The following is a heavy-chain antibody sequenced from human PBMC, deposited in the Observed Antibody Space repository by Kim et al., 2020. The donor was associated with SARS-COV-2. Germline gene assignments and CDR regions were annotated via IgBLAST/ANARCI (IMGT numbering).Heavy chain of an antibody. V-gene: IGHV3-11*04. Sequence: GGSLRLSCAASGFTFSDYYMSWIRQAPGKGLEWVSYISSSGSTIYYADSVKGRFTISRDNAKNSLYLQMNSLRAEDTAVYYCASAPKYSSGWSSFDYWGQGTLVTVSS. D-gene: IGHD6-19*01. CDR3: ASAPKYSSGWSSFDY. CDR1: GFTFSDYY. J-gene: IGHJ4*02. CDR2: ISSSGSTI.